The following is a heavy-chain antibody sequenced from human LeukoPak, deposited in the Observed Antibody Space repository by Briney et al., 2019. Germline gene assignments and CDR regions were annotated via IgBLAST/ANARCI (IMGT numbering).Heavy chain of an antibody. V-gene: IGHV3-30*18. CDR1: GFTFSSYA. CDR2: ISYGGSNK. CDR3: AKDLWFGESYYFDY. D-gene: IGHD3-10*01. J-gene: IGHJ4*02. Sequence: PGGSLRLSCAASGFTFSSYAMSWVRQAPGKGLEWVAVISYGGSNKYYADSVKGRFTISRDNSKNTLYLQMNSLRAEDTAVYYCAKDLWFGESYYFDYWGQGTLVTVSS.